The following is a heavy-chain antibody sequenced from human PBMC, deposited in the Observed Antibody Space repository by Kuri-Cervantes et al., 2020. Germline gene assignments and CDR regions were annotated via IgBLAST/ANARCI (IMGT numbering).Heavy chain of an antibody. CDR2: INPNSGGT. D-gene: IGHD3-22*01. J-gene: IGHJ4*02. V-gene: IGHV1-2*04. Sequence: ASVKVSCKASGYTFTSYGISWVRQAPGQGLEWMGWINPNSGGTNYAQNFQGWVTMTRDTSISTVYMEVSRLRSDDTAVYYCARILSGYDQIDYWGQGTLVTVSS. CDR1: GYTFTSYG. CDR3: ARILSGYDQIDY.